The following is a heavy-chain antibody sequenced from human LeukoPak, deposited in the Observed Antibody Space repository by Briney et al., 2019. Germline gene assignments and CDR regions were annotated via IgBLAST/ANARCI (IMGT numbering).Heavy chain of an antibody. CDR3: ASTLTAIRYCSSTSCASAAFDI. Sequence: SETLSLTCAVYGGSFSGYYWSWIRQLPGKGLEWIGEINHRGSTNYNPSLKSRVTISVDTSKNQFSLKLSSVTAADTAVYYCASTLTAIRYCSSTSCASAAFDIWSQGTMVTVSS. J-gene: IGHJ3*02. CDR1: GGSFSGYY. D-gene: IGHD2-2*01. CDR2: INHRGST. V-gene: IGHV4-34*01.